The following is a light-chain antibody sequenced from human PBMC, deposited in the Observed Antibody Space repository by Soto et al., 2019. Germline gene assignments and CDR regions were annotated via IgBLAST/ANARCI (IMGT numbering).Light chain of an antibody. CDR1: QGISSY. Sequence: DIQLTQSPSSLSASVGDRVTITCRVSQGISSYLNWYQQKPGKAPKLLIYAASSLQSGVPSRFSGSGSGTDFTLTISSLQPEDFATYYCQQSYSTPRSAFGGGTKVDI. J-gene: IGKJ4*01. CDR2: AAS. V-gene: IGKV1-39*01. CDR3: QQSYSTPRSA.